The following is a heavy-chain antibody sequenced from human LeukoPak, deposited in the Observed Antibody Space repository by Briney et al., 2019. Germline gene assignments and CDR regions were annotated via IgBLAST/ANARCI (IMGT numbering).Heavy chain of an antibody. V-gene: IGHV3-33*01. J-gene: IGHJ4*02. Sequence: GGSLRLSCAASGFTFSNYGMHWVRQAPGKGLEWVAIIWYDGSNKYYADSVKGRFTISRDNSKNTLYLQMNSLRAEDTAIYYCATVRGSSGTYYIDYWGQGTLVTVSS. CDR3: ATVRGSSGTYYIDY. CDR2: IWYDGSNK. CDR1: GFTFSNYG. D-gene: IGHD3-10*01.